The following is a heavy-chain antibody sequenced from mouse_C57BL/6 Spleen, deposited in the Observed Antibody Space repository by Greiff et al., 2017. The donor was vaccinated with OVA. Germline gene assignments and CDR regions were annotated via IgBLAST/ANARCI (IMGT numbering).Heavy chain of an antibody. J-gene: IGHJ2*01. CDR1: GYAFSSSW. CDR2: IYPGDGDT. CDR3: ARATTVLNYFDY. V-gene: IGHV1-82*01. D-gene: IGHD1-1*01. Sequence: VKLMESGPELVKPGASVKISCKASGYAFSSSWMNWVKQRPGKGLEWIGRIYPGDGDTNYNGKFKGKATLTADKSSSTAYMQLSSLTSEDSAVYFCARATTVLNYFDYWGQGTTLTVSS.